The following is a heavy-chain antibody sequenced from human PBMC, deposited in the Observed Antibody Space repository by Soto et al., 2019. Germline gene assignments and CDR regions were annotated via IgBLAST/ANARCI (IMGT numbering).Heavy chain of an antibody. Sequence: ASVKVSCKASGYTFTGHYIHWVRQAPEQGPEWMGEIGPESGATRFAQKIQGRVTMTRDMSITPVYMELNNLSPDDTAVYYCGRGRSGQIVVFYWGQGTPVTVS. D-gene: IGHD5-12*01. CDR1: GYTFTGHY. V-gene: IGHV1-2*02. CDR3: GRGRSGQIVVFY. J-gene: IGHJ4*02. CDR2: IGPESGAT.